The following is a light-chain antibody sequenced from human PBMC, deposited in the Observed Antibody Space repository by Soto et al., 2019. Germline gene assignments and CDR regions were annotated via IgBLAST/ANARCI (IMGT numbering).Light chain of an antibody. CDR3: TSYTSSSTLV. J-gene: IGLJ1*01. V-gene: IGLV2-14*01. CDR1: STDVGGYDF. CDR2: EVT. Sequence: QSALTQPASLSGSPGQSITISCTGTSTDVGGYDFVSWYQQHPGKVPKVIIYEVTNRPSGVSNRFSGSKSSSTASLTISGLQAEDEATYYCTSYTSSSTLVFGTGTKLTVL.